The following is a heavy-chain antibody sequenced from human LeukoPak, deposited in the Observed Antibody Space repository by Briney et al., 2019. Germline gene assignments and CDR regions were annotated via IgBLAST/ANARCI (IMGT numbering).Heavy chain of an antibody. V-gene: IGHV3-11*06. CDR2: ISSSSSYT. D-gene: IGHD2-15*01. Sequence: GGSLRLSCAASGFTFSDYYMSWIRQAPGKGLEWVSYISSSSSYTNYADSVKGRFTISRDNAKNSLYLQMNSLRAEDTAVYYCARRQYCTGRNCYTNAMDVWGQGTTVTVSS. J-gene: IGHJ6*02. CDR1: GFTFSDYY. CDR3: ARRQYCTGRNCYTNAMDV.